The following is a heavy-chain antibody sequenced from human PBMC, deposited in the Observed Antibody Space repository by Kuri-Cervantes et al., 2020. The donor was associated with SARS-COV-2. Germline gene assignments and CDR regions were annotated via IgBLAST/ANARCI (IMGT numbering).Heavy chain of an antibody. CDR3: ARATMIVVVNGDAFDI. CDR2: IYYSGST. CDR1: GGSFSGYY. D-gene: IGHD3-22*01. J-gene: IGHJ3*02. V-gene: IGHV4-34*01. Sequence: SQTLSLTCAVYGGSFSGYYWSWIRQPPGKGLEWIGSIYYSGSTYYNPSLKSRVTISVDTSKNQFSLKLSSVTAADTAVYYCARATMIVVVNGDAFDIWGQGTMVTVSS.